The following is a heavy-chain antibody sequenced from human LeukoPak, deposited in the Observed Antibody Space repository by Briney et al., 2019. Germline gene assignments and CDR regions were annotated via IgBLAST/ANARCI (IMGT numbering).Heavy chain of an antibody. V-gene: IGHV4-4*02. Sequence: SETLSLTCAVSGGSISSSNWWSWVRQPPGKGLEWIGEIYHSGSTNYNPSLKSRVTISVDKSKNQFSLKLSSVTAADTAVYYCARKFHRWLQALHYYYYMDVWGKGTTVTVSS. CDR3: ARKFHRWLQALHYYYYMDV. D-gene: IGHD5-24*01. CDR1: GGSISSSNW. J-gene: IGHJ6*03. CDR2: IYHSGST.